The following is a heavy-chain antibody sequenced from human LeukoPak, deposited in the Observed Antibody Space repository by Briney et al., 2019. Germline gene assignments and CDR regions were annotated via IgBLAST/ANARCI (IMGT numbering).Heavy chain of an antibody. V-gene: IGHV4-59*01. Sequence: SETLSLTCTVSGGPISSYYWSWIRQPPGKGLEWIGYIYYSGSTNYNPSLKSRVTISVDTSKNQFSLKLSSVTAADTAVYYCASYCSSTSCNDAFDIWGQGTMVTVSS. D-gene: IGHD2-2*01. CDR3: ASYCSSTSCNDAFDI. CDR1: GGPISSYY. J-gene: IGHJ3*02. CDR2: IYYSGST.